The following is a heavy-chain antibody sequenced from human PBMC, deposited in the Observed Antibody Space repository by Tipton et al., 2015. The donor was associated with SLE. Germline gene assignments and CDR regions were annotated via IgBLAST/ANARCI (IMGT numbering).Heavy chain of an antibody. V-gene: IGHV4-61*08. J-gene: IGHJ3*02. CDR1: GGSISSADYY. Sequence: TLSLTCTVSGGSISSADYYWSWIRQPPGKGLEWIGYIYYTGSTNYNPSLKSRVTISVDTSKNQFSLKLSSVTAADTAVYYCARVGLGFGTTSHDAFDIWGQGTMVTVSS. CDR3: ARVGLGFGTTSHDAFDI. CDR2: IYYTGST. D-gene: IGHD1-1*01.